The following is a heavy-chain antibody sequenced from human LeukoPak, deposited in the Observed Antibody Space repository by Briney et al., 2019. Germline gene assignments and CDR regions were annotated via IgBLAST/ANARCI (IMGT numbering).Heavy chain of an antibody. V-gene: IGHV1-8*01. Sequence: ASVKVSCKASGYTFTNYDINRVRQATGQGLEWMGWMNPNSGNTGYAQKFQGRVTMTRNTSISTAYMELSSLRSEDTAVYYCATRGSQLPKGAFDIWGQGTMVTVSS. CDR3: ATRGSQLPKGAFDI. CDR1: GYTFTNYD. D-gene: IGHD1-1*01. CDR2: MNPNSGNT. J-gene: IGHJ3*02.